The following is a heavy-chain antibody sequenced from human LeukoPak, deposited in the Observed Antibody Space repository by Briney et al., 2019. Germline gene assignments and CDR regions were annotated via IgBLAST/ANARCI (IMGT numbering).Heavy chain of an antibody. Sequence: GGSLRLSCAASGFTFSSYAMHWVRQAPGKGLEWVAVISYDGSNKYYADSVKGRFTISRDNSKNTLYLQMNSLRAEDTAVYYCAKVIAAAYDAFDIWGQGTMVTVSS. V-gene: IGHV3-30-3*01. J-gene: IGHJ3*02. CDR2: ISYDGSNK. D-gene: IGHD6-13*01. CDR3: AKVIAAAYDAFDI. CDR1: GFTFSSYA.